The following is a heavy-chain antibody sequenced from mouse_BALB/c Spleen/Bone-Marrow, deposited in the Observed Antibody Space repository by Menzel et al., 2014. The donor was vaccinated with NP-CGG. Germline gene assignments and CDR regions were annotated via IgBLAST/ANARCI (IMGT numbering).Heavy chain of an antibody. Sequence: SGAELPRPAAPVNKSCKASGYTFTVYWIHWVNQTPGQGLERIGYINPSTAYTEYNQKFKDKATLTADKSSTTAYMQLSSLTSEDSAVYYCALTTATPFAYWGQGALVTVS. CDR1: GYTFTVYW. V-gene: IGHV1-4*01. J-gene: IGHJ3*01. CDR2: INPSTAYT. CDR3: ALTTATPFAY. D-gene: IGHD1-2*01.